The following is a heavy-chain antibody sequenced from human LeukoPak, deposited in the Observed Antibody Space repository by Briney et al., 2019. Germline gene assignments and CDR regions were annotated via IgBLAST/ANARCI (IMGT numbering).Heavy chain of an antibody. CDR3: AGSWGYRALDI. D-gene: IGHD3-16*01. V-gene: IGHV3-7*01. Sequence: GESLRLSCAAPGFIFRNYWMSWVGQAPGKGMPWVANIQQDGSEKSYVDSVKGRFTISRDNARSSLYLQMDSLRAEDTALYYCAGSWGYRALDIWGQGTMVTVSS. CDR2: IQQDGSEK. CDR1: GFIFRNYW. J-gene: IGHJ3*02.